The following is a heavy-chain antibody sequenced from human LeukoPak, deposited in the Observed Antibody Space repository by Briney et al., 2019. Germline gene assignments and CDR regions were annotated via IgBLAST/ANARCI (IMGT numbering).Heavy chain of an antibody. CDR1: GGSISSSSYY. CDR3: ARGGSGSYTWRLDAFDI. Sequence: SSETLSLTCTVSGGSISSSSYYWGWIRQPPGKGLEWIGSIYYSGSTYYNPSLKSRVTISVDTSKNQFSLKLSSVTTADTAVYYCARGGSGSYTWRLDAFDIWGQGTMVTVSS. J-gene: IGHJ3*02. CDR2: IYYSGST. D-gene: IGHD1-26*01. V-gene: IGHV4-39*07.